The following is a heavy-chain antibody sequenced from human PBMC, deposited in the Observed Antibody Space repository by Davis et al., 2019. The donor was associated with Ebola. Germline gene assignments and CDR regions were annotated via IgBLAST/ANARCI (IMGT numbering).Heavy chain of an antibody. CDR3: ARAGFWSGYSNYYYGMDV. D-gene: IGHD3-3*01. CDR2: ISSSSSYI. CDR1: GFTFSSYS. J-gene: IGHJ6*02. V-gene: IGHV3-21*01. Sequence: GGSLRLSCAASGFTFSSYSMNWVRQAPGKGLEWVSSISSSSSYIYYADSVKGRFTISRDNAKNSLYLQMNSLRAEDTAVYYCARAGFWSGYSNYYYGMDVWGQGTTVTVSS.